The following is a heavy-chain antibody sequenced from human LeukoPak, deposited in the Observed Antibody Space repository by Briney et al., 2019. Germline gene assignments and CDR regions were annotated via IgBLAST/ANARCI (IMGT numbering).Heavy chain of an antibody. V-gene: IGHV1-24*01. CDR2: FNPEYSET. CDR3: ATDLASGTTWDY. Sequence: IVGFNPEYSETIYAQKFQRTVTMTHDTSTDTAYMELSSLTSEDTAVYYCATDLASGTTWDYWGQGTLVTVSS. D-gene: IGHD1-1*01. J-gene: IGHJ4*02.